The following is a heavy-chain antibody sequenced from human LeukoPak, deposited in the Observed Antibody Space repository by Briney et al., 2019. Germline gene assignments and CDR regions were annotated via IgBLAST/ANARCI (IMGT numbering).Heavy chain of an antibody. CDR2: ISSSGTNI. Sequence: GGSLSLSCAASGFTFSDYYMSWIRQAPGKGLEWVSYISSSGTNIHYADSVKGRFTISRDNAKNSLYLQMNSLRAEDTAVYYCARVGIATAGSGFQHWGQGTLVTVSS. CDR1: GFTFSDYY. V-gene: IGHV3-11*01. D-gene: IGHD6-13*01. J-gene: IGHJ1*01. CDR3: ARVGIATAGSGFQH.